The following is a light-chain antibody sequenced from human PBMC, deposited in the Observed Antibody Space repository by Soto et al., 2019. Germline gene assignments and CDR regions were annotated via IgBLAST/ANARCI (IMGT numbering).Light chain of an antibody. CDR1: TSNIGAYNY. V-gene: IGLV2-8*01. Sequence: QSALTQPPSASGSPGQSVTISCTGSTSNIGAYNYVSWYQQHPGKAPKLMIFEVTKRPSGVPDRFSDSKSGNTASLTVSGLHTDDEAIYYCSSYGGRNNFVVFGGGTKLTVL. CDR3: SSYGGRNNFVV. CDR2: EVT. J-gene: IGLJ2*01.